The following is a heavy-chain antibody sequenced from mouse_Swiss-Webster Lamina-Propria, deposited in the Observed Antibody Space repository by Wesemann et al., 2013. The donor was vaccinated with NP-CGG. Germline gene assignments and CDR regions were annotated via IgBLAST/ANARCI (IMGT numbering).Heavy chain of an antibody. CDR1: GYTFTDYA. CDR3: ARDYYYGSSYYFDY. Sequence: QVQLQQSGAELVRPGVSVKISCKGSGYTFTDYAMHWVKQSHAKSLEWIGVISTYYGDASYNQKFKGKATMTVDKSSSTAYMELARLTSEDSAIYYCARDYYYGSSYYFDYWGQGTTLTVSS. V-gene: IGHV1S137*01. D-gene: IGHD1-1*01. CDR2: ISTYYGDA. J-gene: IGHJ2*01.